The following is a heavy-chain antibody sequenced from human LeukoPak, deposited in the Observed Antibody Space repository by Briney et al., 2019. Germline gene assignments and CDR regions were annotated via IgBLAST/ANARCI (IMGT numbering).Heavy chain of an antibody. CDR3: ARYYYDSSGYRFDY. V-gene: IGHV4-34*01. D-gene: IGHD3-22*01. Sequence: SETLSLTCAVYGGSFSGYYWSWIRQPPGKGLEWIGEINHSGSTNYNPSLKSRVTISVDTSKNQFSLKLSSVTAADTAVYYCARYYYDSSGYRFDYWGQGTLVTVSS. J-gene: IGHJ4*02. CDR1: GGSFSGYY. CDR2: INHSGST.